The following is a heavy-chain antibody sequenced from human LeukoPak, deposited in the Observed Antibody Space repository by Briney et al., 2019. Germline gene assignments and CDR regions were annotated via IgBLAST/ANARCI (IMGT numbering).Heavy chain of an antibody. D-gene: IGHD6-13*01. CDR3: ARVVTRSSSWSPLDY. CDR1: GYTFTGYY. CDR2: INPNSGDT. V-gene: IGHV1-2*04. Sequence: ASVKVSCKASGYTFTGYYMHWVRQAPGQGLEWMGWINPNSGDTNYAQKFQGWVTMTRDTSISTAYMELSRLRSDDTAVYYCARVVTRSSSWSPLDYWGQGTLVTVSS. J-gene: IGHJ4*02.